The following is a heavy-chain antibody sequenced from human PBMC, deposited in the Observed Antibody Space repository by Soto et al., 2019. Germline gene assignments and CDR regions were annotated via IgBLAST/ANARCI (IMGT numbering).Heavy chain of an antibody. CDR2: MNPNSGNT. J-gene: IGHJ2*01. CDR3: ARGNYDYGDLSYWYFDL. D-gene: IGHD4-17*01. Sequence: ASVKVSCKASGYTFTSYDINWVRQATGQGLEWMGWMNPNSGNTGYAQKFQGRVTMTRNTSISTAYMELSSLRSEDTAVYYCARGNYDYGDLSYWYFDLWGRGTLVTVSS. V-gene: IGHV1-8*01. CDR1: GYTFTSYD.